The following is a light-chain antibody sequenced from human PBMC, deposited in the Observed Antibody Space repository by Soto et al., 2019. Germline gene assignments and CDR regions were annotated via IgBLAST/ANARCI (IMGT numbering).Light chain of an antibody. CDR1: QSVSNNY. CDR2: GAS. V-gene: IGKV3-20*01. J-gene: IGKJ2*01. Sequence: EIVWMQSPGTLSLSPGERATLSCRASQSVSNNYLAWYQQKPGQAHRLLIYGASARATGVPVRFSGSGFGTDFTLTITILEPEDFAVSYCQQYGISPLMYTFGQGTKLGVK. CDR3: QQYGISPLMYT.